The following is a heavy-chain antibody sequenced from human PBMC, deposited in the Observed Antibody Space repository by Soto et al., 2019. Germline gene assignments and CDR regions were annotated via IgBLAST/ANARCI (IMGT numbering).Heavy chain of an antibody. D-gene: IGHD6-19*01. V-gene: IGHV4-39*05. CDR1: GVSISSKNFY. J-gene: IGHJ4*02. CDR2: LYSGST. CDR3: ATTRGIAVGGSFDY. Sequence: SETPSLTCTVSGVSISSKNFYWGWIRQSPGKGLEWIGTLYSGSTFSSLSLKNRVTISVDTSKNQVSLKLRSVAAADTAIYYCATTRGIAVGGSFDYWGQG.